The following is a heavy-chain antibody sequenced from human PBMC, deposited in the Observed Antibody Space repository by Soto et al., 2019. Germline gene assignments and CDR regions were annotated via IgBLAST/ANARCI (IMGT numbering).Heavy chain of an antibody. J-gene: IGHJ5*01. CDR2: VSHDGRNT. CDR3: GRGGRKWLVTPDLNS. D-gene: IGHD6-19*01. Sequence: VQLVESGGGVVQPGRSLRLSCAASGFTFSDYAMHWVRQAPGKGLEWVAVVSHDGRNTHYADSVKGRFTISRDSSKNTVSRERTSLRAGDTAVYYGGRGGRKWLVTPDLNSGGQGALVTVPP. CDR1: GFTFSDYA. V-gene: IGHV3-30*03.